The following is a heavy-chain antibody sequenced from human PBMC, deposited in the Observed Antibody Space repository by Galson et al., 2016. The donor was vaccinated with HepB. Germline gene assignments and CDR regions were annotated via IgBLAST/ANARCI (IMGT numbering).Heavy chain of an antibody. J-gene: IGHJ3*01. Sequence: SLRLSCAASGFTFSAYWMTWVRQAPGQGLEWVANIKRDGSVIHYVDSVMGRFTISRDNDKNSLHLQMNSLRVEDTAVYYCARDDTHSGLGSYFDAFDVWGQGKMVTVSS. D-gene: IGHD3-10*01. V-gene: IGHV3-7*03. CDR3: ARDDTHSGLGSYFDAFDV. CDR2: IKRDGSVI. CDR1: GFTFSAYW.